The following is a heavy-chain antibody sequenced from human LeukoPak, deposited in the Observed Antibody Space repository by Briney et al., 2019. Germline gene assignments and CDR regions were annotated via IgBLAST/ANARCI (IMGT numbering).Heavy chain of an antibody. CDR3: ARGRVVVAATQYYFDY. CDR1: GGSISSSSYY. CDR2: IYYSGST. Sequence: SETLSLTCIVSGGSISSSSYYWGWIRQPPGKGLEWIGSIYYSGSTYYNPSLKSRVTISVDTSKNQFSLKLSSVTAADTAVYYCARGRVVVAATQYYFDYWGQGTLVTVSS. J-gene: IGHJ4*02. D-gene: IGHD2-15*01. V-gene: IGHV4-39*01.